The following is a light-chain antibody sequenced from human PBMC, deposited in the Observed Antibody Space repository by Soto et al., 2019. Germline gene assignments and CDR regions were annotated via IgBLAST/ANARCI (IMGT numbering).Light chain of an antibody. J-gene: IGLJ3*02. CDR1: SSDVGSYNL. CDR3: CSYAYSSTVWV. V-gene: IGLV2-23*03. CDR2: EGS. Sequence: QSALTQPASVSGSPGQSITISCTGTSSDVGSYNLVSWYQQHPGKAPKLMIYEGSKRPSGVSNRFSGSKSGNTASLTISGLQAEDEADYYCCSYAYSSTVWVFGGGTKLTVL.